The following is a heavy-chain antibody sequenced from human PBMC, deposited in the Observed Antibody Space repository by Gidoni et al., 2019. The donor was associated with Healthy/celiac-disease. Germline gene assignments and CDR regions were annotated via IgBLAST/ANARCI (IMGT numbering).Heavy chain of an antibody. Sequence: EVQLAESGGGLVQPGGSLRLSCAASGFPSRSYSMNWVRQAPGKGLEWVSDISSSGSTIYYADSVKGRFTISRDNAKNSLYLQMNSLRAEDTAVYYCARDGARIQLWLSGDAFDIWGQGTMVTVSP. CDR3: ARDGARIQLWLSGDAFDI. D-gene: IGHD5-18*01. CDR2: ISSSGSTI. V-gene: IGHV3-48*01. J-gene: IGHJ3*02. CDR1: GFPSRSYS.